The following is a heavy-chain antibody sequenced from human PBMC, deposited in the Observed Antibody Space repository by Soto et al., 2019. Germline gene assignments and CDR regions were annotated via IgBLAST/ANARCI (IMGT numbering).Heavy chain of an antibody. CDR1: GYTLTELS. CDR2: FDPEDGET. D-gene: IGHD1-26*01. J-gene: IGHJ4*02. V-gene: IGHV1-24*01. CDR3: ATDFGSGSYLKYYFDY. Sequence: GASVKVSCKVSGYTLTELSMHWVRQAPGKGLEWMGGFDPEDGETIYAQKFQGRVTMTEDTSTDTAYMELSSLRSEDTAAYYCATDFGSGSYLKYYFDYWGQGTLVTVSS.